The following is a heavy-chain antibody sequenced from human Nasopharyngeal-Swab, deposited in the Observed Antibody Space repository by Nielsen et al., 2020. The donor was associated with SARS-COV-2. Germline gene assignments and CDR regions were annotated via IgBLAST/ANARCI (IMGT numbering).Heavy chain of an antibody. V-gene: IGHV1-69*13. CDR1: GGTFSSYA. CDR3: ARPQAVIRLGEVSNTYYYYGMDV. Sequence: SVKDSCKASGGTFSSYAISWVRQAPGQGLEWMGGIIPIFGTANYAQKFQGRVTITADESTSTAYMELSSLRYEDTAVYYCARPQAVIRLGEVSNTYYYYGMDVWGQGTTVTVSS. D-gene: IGHD3-16*02. CDR2: IIPIFGTA. J-gene: IGHJ6*02.